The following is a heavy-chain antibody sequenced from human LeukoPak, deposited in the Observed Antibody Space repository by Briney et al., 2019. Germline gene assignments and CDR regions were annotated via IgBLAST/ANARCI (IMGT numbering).Heavy chain of an antibody. CDR1: GFTFRNYR. V-gene: IGHV3-21*01. D-gene: IGHD5-24*01. CDR2: ISSSSIYI. CDR3: ARGRDGYNLVDAFDI. J-gene: IGHJ3*02. Sequence: WGSLRLSCAASGFTFRNYRMNWVRQAPGKGLEWVSSISSSSIYIYYADSLKGRFTISRDNAKNSLYLQMNSLRAEDTAVYYCARGRDGYNLVDAFDIWGQGIMVTVSS.